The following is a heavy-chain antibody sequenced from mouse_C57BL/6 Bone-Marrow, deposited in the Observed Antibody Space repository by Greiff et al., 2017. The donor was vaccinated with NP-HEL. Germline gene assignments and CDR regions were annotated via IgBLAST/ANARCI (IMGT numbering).Heavy chain of an antibody. J-gene: IGHJ2*01. V-gene: IGHV1-69*01. Sequence: QVQLQQPGAELVMPGASVKLSCKASGYTFTSYWMHWVKQRPGQGLEWIGEIDPSDSYTNYNQKFKGKSTLTVDKSSSTAYMQLSSLTSEDSAVYYCARRGLLHLDYWGQGTTLTVSS. CDR1: GYTFTSYW. CDR3: ARRGLLHLDY. D-gene: IGHD1-1*01. CDR2: IDPSDSYT.